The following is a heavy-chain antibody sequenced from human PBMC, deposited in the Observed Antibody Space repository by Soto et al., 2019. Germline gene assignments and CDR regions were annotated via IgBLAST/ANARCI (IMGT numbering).Heavy chain of an antibody. J-gene: IGHJ4*02. Sequence: EVHLVESGGGLAQPGGSLRLSCAASGFTFSSYWMTWFRQAPGKGLEWVANTKPDGSEKNYVGSVKGRFTISRDNAKNALVLQMDSLRAEDTAVYYCARVAYVDESFDYWGQGTLVTVSS. CDR2: TKPDGSEK. V-gene: IGHV3-7*01. D-gene: IGHD2-21*01. CDR3: ARVAYVDESFDY. CDR1: GFTFSSYW.